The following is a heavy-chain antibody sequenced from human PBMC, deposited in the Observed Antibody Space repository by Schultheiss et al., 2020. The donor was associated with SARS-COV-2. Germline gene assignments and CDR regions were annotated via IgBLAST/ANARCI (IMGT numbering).Heavy chain of an antibody. Sequence: GGSLRLSCTASGFRFSNYAMNWVRQAPGKGLEWVSAIIGSASGTWYADSVQGRFIISRDNSKNTLYVQINSLRAEDTAVYYCARGKGSEYYPNAFDIWGQGTTVTVSS. CDR3: ARGKGSEYYPNAFDI. J-gene: IGHJ3*02. CDR1: GFRFSNYA. CDR2: IIGSASGT. D-gene: IGHD2/OR15-2a*01. V-gene: IGHV3-23*01.